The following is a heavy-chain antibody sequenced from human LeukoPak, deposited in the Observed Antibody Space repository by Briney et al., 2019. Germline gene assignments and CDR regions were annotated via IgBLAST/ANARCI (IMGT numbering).Heavy chain of an antibody. CDR2: MTLDSGRI. Sequence: PGGSLRLSCEVSGFTFDKYSMHWVRQVPGKGLEWVSGMTLDSGRIGYADSVKGRFTISRDKAKNSVLLQMNSVRTEDTALYYCVKDREPGGSGHWGAGTLVTVSS. J-gene: IGHJ4*02. V-gene: IGHV3-9*01. CDR1: GFTFDKYS. CDR3: VKDREPGGSGH. D-gene: IGHD1-26*01.